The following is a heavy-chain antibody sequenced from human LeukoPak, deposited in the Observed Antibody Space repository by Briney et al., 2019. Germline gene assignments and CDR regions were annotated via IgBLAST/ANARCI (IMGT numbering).Heavy chain of an antibody. J-gene: IGHJ4*02. CDR1: GFTFSSYS. D-gene: IGHD6-6*01. CDR3: ARDDGKYSSSFLRY. V-gene: IGHV3-48*04. CDR2: ISSSSSTI. Sequence: GGSLRLSCAASGFTFSSYSMNWVRQAPGKGLEWVSYISSSSSTIYYADSVKGRFTISRDNAKNSLYLQMNSLRAEDTAVYYCARDDGKYSSSFLRYWGQGTLVTVSS.